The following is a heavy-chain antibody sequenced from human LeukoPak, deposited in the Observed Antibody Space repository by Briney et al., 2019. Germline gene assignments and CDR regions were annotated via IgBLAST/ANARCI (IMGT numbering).Heavy chain of an antibody. D-gene: IGHD6-13*01. Sequence: GGSLRLSCAASGFTFSSSEMNWVRQAPGKGLEWVSYISSSASTIYYADSVKGRFTISRDNAKNSLYLQMNSLRAEDTAVYYCARGTAAAGYGGAFDIWGQGTKVTVSS. CDR2: ISSSASTI. J-gene: IGHJ3*02. CDR1: GFTFSSSE. V-gene: IGHV3-48*03. CDR3: ARGTAAAGYGGAFDI.